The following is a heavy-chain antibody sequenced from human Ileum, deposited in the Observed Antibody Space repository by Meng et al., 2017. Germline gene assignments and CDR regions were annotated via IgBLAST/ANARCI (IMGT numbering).Heavy chain of an antibody. CDR2: FHPGSGA. Sequence: QVQVQESGPGLVEPSGPLSLTCAVSGGSISGRTWWSWVRQPPGKGLQWIGQFHPGSGAAYNPSLETRVTISVDTSKNQFSLELTSVTAADTAVYYCAKNGAYCLESWGQGTLVTVSS. D-gene: IGHD2-21*01. V-gene: IGHV4-4*02. J-gene: IGHJ4*02. CDR3: AKNGAYCLES. CDR1: GGSISGRTW.